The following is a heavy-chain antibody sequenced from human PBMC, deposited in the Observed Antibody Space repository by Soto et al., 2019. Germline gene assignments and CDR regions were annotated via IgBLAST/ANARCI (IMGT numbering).Heavy chain of an antibody. CDR3: AKIRGHYYYGMDV. CDR1: GFTFRNYA. J-gene: IGHJ6*02. V-gene: IGHV3-23*01. D-gene: IGHD3-10*01. CDR2: ISGSGDTT. Sequence: EVQILESGGGLVQPGGSLRLSCAASGFTFRNYAMHWVRQAPGKGLEWVSGISGSGDTTYYAGSLKGRFTISRDDSKNTLYLQMSSLRVEDTAVYYCAKIRGHYYYGMDVWGQGTTVTVSS.